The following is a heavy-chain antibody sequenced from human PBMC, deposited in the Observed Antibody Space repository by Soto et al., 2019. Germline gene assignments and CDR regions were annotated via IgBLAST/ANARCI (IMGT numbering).Heavy chain of an antibody. CDR3: VKDMGQAAVGIRYPYGLDV. V-gene: IGHV3-64D*06. D-gene: IGHD6-13*01. CDR1: GFTVSSFG. J-gene: IGHJ6*02. Sequence: PGGSLRLSCSGSGFTVSSFGMHWVRQAPGKGLEHVSTLSSNGIGTYYADSVKGRFTFSRDTSKNTLYLQMSSLRTEDTAVYYCVKDMGQAAVGIRYPYGLDVWGLGTTVPVSS. CDR2: LSSNGIGT.